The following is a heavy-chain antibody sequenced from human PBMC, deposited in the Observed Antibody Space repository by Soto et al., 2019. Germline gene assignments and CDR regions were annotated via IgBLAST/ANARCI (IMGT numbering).Heavy chain of an antibody. J-gene: IGHJ6*02. D-gene: IGHD3-16*02. V-gene: IGHV4-30-4*01. CDR2: IYYSGST. CDR3: ARDGGGSRRKYYYYGMDV. Sequence: SETLSLTCTVSGGSISSGDYYWSWIRQPPGKGLEWIGYIYYSGSTYYNPSLKSRVTISVDTSKNQFSLKLSSVTAADTAVYYCARDGGGSRRKYYYYGMDVWGQGTTVTVSS. CDR1: GGSISSGDYY.